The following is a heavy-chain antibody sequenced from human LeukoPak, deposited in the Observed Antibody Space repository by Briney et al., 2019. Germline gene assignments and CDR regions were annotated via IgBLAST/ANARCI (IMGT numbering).Heavy chain of an antibody. D-gene: IGHD2-15*01. CDR3: ARGPIVVVVAATRYYYMDV. V-gene: IGHV1-69*01. Sequence: SVKVSCKASGGTFSSYAISWVRQAPGQGLEWMGGIIPIFGTANYAQKFQGRVTITADESTSTACMELSSLRSEDTAVYYCARGPIVVVVAATRYYYMDVWGKGTTVTVSS. CDR1: GGTFSSYA. J-gene: IGHJ6*03. CDR2: IIPIFGTA.